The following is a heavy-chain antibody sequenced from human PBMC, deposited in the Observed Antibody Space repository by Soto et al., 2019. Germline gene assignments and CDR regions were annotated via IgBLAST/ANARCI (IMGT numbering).Heavy chain of an antibody. CDR2: ISSNGGST. V-gene: IGHV3-64*01. Sequence: EVQLVESGGGLVQPGGSLRLSCAASGFTFSSYAMHWVRQAPGKGLEYVSAISSNGGSTYYANSVKGRFTISRDNSKNTVYLQMGSLKAEDMAVYYCARGPGYYFEYWGQGTLGTLSS. CDR3: ARGPGYYFEY. J-gene: IGHJ4*02. CDR1: GFTFSSYA.